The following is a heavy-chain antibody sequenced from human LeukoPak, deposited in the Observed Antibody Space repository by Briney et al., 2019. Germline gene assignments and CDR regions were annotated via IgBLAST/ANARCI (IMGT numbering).Heavy chain of an antibody. CDR2: INPSGGST. Sequence: ASVKVSCKASGYTFTSYYMHWVRQAPGQGLEWMGIINPSGGSTSYAQKFQGRVTMTTDTSTSTAYMELRSLRSDDTAVYYCARDCSGGSCYWDYYYGMDVWGQGTTVTVSS. V-gene: IGHV1-46*01. CDR3: ARDCSGGSCYWDYYYGMDV. J-gene: IGHJ6*02. CDR1: GYTFTSYY. D-gene: IGHD2-15*01.